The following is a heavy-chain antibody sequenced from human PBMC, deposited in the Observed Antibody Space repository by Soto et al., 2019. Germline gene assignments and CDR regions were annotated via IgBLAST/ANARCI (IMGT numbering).Heavy chain of an antibody. CDR1: GGIFSSYA. CDR3: ARDGGGYSGYAFSHHYGMDV. V-gene: IGHV1-69*12. CDR2: IIPIFGTA. Sequence: QVQLVQSGAEVKKPGSSVKVSCKASGGIFSSYAISWVRQAPGQGLEWMGGIIPIFGTANYAQKFQGRVTITAAESTSTAYMELSSLRSEDTAVYYCARDGGGYSGYAFSHHYGMDVWGQGTTVTVSS. D-gene: IGHD5-12*01. J-gene: IGHJ6*02.